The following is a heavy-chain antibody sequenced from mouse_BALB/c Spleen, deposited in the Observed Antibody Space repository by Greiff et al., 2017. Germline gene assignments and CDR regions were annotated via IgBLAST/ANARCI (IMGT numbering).Heavy chain of an antibody. CDR1: GFTFSSYT. CDR2: ISSGGSYT. V-gene: IGHV5-6-4*01. CDR3: TREGTTWVAY. J-gene: IGHJ3*01. Sequence: EVKLMESGGGLVKPGGSLKLSCAASGFTFSSYTMSWVRQTPEKRLEWVATISSGGSYTYYPDSVKGRFTISRDNAKNTLYLQMSSLKSEDTAMYYCTREGTTWVAYWGQGSRVTVSA. D-gene: IGHD1-1*01.